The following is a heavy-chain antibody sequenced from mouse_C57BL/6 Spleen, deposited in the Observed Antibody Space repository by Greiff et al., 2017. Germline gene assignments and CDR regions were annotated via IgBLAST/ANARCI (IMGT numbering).Heavy chain of an antibody. CDR3: TRCDYGSRYYFDY. CDR2: IDPTDSYT. CDR1: GYTFTSYW. Sequence: QVQLQQPGAELVMPGASVKLSCKASGYTFTSYWMHWVKQRPGQGLEWIGEIDPTDSYTNYNQKFKGKSTLTVDKSSSKAYMQLSSLTSEDSAAYCCTRCDYGSRYYFDYWGTGTTLTVSS. J-gene: IGHJ2*01. D-gene: IGHD1-1*01. V-gene: IGHV1-69*01.